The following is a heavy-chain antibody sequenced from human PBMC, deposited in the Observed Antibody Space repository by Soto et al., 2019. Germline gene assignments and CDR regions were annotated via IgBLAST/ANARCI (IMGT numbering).Heavy chain of an antibody. D-gene: IGHD2-15*01. CDR3: ARDVFEFVVVAATHDAFDI. CDR1: GYTFTSYG. CDR2: ISAYNGNT. J-gene: IGHJ3*02. Sequence: ASVKVSCKASGYTFTSYGISWVRQAPGQGLEWMGWISAYNGNTNYAQKLQGRVTMTTDTSTSTAYMELRSLRSDDTAVYYCARDVFEFVVVAATHDAFDIWGQGTMVTVSS. V-gene: IGHV1-18*01.